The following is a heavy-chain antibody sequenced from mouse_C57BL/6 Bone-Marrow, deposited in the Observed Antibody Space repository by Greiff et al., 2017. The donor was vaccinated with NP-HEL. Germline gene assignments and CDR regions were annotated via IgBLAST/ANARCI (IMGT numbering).Heavy chain of an antibody. Sequence: VQLQQPGAELVKPGASVKLSCKASGYTFTSYWMHWVKQRPGRGLEWIGRIDPNSGGPKYNEKFKSKATLTVDKPSSTAYMQLSSLTAEDSAVYYCASTTVVASYYAMDYWGQGTSVTVSS. CDR1: GYTFTSYW. CDR3: ASTTVVASYYAMDY. V-gene: IGHV1-72*01. CDR2: IDPNSGGP. D-gene: IGHD1-1*01. J-gene: IGHJ4*01.